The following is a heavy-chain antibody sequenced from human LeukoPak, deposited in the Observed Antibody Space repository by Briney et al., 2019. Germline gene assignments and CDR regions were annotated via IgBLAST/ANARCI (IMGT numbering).Heavy chain of an antibody. D-gene: IGHD2-15*01. CDR2: ISSSSSYI. CDR1: GLNFSSYS. V-gene: IGHV3-21*01. CDR3: ARDSPRGYCSGGSCYAWFDP. Sequence: GGSLRLSCAASGLNFSSYSMNWVRQAPGKGLEWVSSISSSSSYIYYADSVKGRFTISRDNAKNSLYLQMNSLRAEDTAVYYCARDSPRGYCSGGSCYAWFDPWGQGTLVTVSS. J-gene: IGHJ5*02.